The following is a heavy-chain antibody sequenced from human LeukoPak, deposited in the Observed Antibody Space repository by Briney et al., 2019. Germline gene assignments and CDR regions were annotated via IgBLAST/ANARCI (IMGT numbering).Heavy chain of an antibody. CDR3: ASLEGGQWLVGVFDY. CDR2: IYYSGST. D-gene: IGHD6-19*01. V-gene: IGHV4-39*01. CDR1: GGSISSSSYY. Sequence: SETLSLTCTVSGGSISSSSYYWGWIRQPPGKGLEWVGSIYYSGSTYYNPSLKSRVTISVDTSKNQFSLKLSSVTAADTAVYYCASLEGGQWLVGVFDYWGQGTLVTVSS. J-gene: IGHJ4*02.